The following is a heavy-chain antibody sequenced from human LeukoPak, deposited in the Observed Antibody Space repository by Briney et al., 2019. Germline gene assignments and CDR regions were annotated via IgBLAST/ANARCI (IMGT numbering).Heavy chain of an antibody. CDR3: ARDHSGWRWFDP. J-gene: IGHJ5*02. CDR1: GGSFTGFY. D-gene: IGHD5-12*01. Sequence: SETLSLPCAVYGGSFTGFYWNWIRQPPGKGLEWIGEIHHSGSTNYNPSLKSRVTISVDTSKNQFSLHLSSVTAADTAVYYCARDHSGWRWFDPWGQGTLVTVSS. V-gene: IGHV4-34*01. CDR2: IHHSGST.